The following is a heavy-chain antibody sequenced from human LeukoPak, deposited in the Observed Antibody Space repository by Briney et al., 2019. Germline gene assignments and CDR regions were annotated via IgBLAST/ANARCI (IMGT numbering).Heavy chain of an antibody. CDR3: ARKSRVAATSHYDY. Sequence: SETLSLTCAVSGGSISSGGYSWSWIRQPPGKGLEWIGYIYHSGSTYYNPSLKSRVTISVDRSKNQFSLKLSSVTAADTAVYYCARKSRVAATSHYDYWGQGTLVTVSS. J-gene: IGHJ4*02. V-gene: IGHV4-30-2*01. CDR2: IYHSGST. D-gene: IGHD2-15*01. CDR1: GGSISSGGYS.